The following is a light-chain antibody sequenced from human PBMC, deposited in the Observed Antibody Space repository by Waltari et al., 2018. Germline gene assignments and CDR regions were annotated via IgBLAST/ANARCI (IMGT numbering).Light chain of an antibody. V-gene: IGLV2-14*03. Sequence: QSALTPPASVSGSPGQSITISCTGTSSDVGGHPYVSWYQPYPGKAPKLRFYDVSSRPSGVSTRFSGSRSGNTASLTSSGLRAEYESDYYCSSYSSVTNVVFGGGTKLTVL. CDR2: DVS. CDR3: SSYSSVTNVV. J-gene: IGLJ2*01. CDR1: SSDVGGHPY.